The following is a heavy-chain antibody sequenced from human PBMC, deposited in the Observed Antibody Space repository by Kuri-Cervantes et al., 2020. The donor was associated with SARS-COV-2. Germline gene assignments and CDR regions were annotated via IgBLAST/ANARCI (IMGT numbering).Heavy chain of an antibody. Sequence: SETLSLTCTVSGGSISSGDYYWSWIRQPPGKGLEWIGYIYYSGSTYYNPSLKSRVTISVDTSKNQFSLKLSSVTAADTAVYYCARRRGGYCSSTSCPGYFDYWGQGTLVTVSS. V-gene: IGHV4-30-4*01. CDR2: IYYSGST. CDR3: ARRRGGYCSSTSCPGYFDY. D-gene: IGHD2-2*01. J-gene: IGHJ4*02. CDR1: GGSISSGDYY.